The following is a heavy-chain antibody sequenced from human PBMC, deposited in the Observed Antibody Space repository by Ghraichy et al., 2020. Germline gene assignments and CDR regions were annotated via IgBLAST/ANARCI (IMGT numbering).Heavy chain of an antibody. CDR1: GFTFDDYA. V-gene: IGHV3-43D*03. CDR2: ISWDGGST. D-gene: IGHD6-19*01. Sequence: GGSLRLSCAASGFTFDDYAMHWVRQAPGKGLEWVSLISWDGGSTYYADSVKGRFTISRDNSKNSLYLQMNSLRAEDTALYYCAKAPPRGSGWYLDWYFDLWGRGTLVTVSS. CDR3: AKAPPRGSGWYLDWYFDL. J-gene: IGHJ2*01.